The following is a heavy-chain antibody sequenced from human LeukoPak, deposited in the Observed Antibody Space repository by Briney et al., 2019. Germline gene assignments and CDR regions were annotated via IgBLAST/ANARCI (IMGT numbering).Heavy chain of an antibody. V-gene: IGHV4-59*01. CDR3: ARPKYADYDWPDWYFDL. D-gene: IGHD4-17*01. J-gene: IGHJ2*01. CDR2: IYNSGST. CDR1: GGSISTSY. Sequence: SSETLSLTCNVSGGSISTSYWIWIRQPPGKGLEWIGYIYNSGSTNYNPSFKSRVTISVDMSKNQFSLKLSSVTAADTAVYYCARPKYADYDWPDWYFDLWGRGTLVTVSS.